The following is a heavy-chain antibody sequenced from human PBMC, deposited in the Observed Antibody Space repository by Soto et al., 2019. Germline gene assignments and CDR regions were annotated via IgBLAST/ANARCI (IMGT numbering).Heavy chain of an antibody. CDR3: ASLYYYDSSGYYHIRDFDY. CDR1: GGSISSSSYF. D-gene: IGHD3-22*01. Sequence: PSETLSLTCTVSGGSISSSSYFWGWIRQPPGKGLEWIGSIYYSGSTYYNPSLKSRVTVSVDTSKNQFSLKLSSVTAADTAVYYCASLYYYDSSGYYHIRDFDYWGQGTLVTVSS. CDR2: IYYSGST. J-gene: IGHJ4*02. V-gene: IGHV4-39*01.